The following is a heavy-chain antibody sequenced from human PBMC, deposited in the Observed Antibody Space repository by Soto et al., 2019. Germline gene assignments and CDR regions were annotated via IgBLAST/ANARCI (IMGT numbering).Heavy chain of an antibody. CDR2: INHNGDT. Sequence: QGQLQQWGAGLLKPSETLSHTCTVYGGSFRGYYWSWIRQPPGKGLEWIGDINHNGDTNYNPSLKSRVTISVDTSKNQFSLKLNSVTAADTAVYYCARRLDDWGQGILVTVSS. CDR3: ARRLDD. V-gene: IGHV4-34*01. CDR1: GGSFRGYY. J-gene: IGHJ4*02.